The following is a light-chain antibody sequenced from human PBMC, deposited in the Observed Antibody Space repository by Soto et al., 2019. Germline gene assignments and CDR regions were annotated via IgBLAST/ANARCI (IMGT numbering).Light chain of an antibody. CDR3: QQYYSYPIT. CDR1: QGISSY. Sequence: AIRMTQSPSSFSASTGDRVTITCRASQGISSYLAWYQQKPGKAPKLLMYAASILQSGVPSRFSGSGSGTDFTLTISCLQSEDFATYYCQQYYSYPITFGQGTRLEIK. CDR2: AAS. J-gene: IGKJ5*01. V-gene: IGKV1-8*01.